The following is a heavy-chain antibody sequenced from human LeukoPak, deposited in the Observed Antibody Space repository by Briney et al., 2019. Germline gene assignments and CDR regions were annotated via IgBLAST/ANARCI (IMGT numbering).Heavy chain of an antibody. V-gene: IGHV4-59*01. D-gene: IGHD6-6*01. J-gene: IGHJ5*02. CDR3: ARLSSLANIAARGRTWLDP. CDR1: GGSLSGNY. CDR2: IYYSGST. Sequence: SETLSLTCAAYGGSLSGNYWSWIRQPPGKGLEWIGHIYYSGSTNYSPSLKSRVTISVDTSKNQFSLKLSSVTAADTAVYYCARLSSLANIAARGRTWLDPWGQGSLVTVSS.